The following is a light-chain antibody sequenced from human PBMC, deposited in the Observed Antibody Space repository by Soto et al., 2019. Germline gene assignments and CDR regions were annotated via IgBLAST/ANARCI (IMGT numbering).Light chain of an antibody. CDR3: HQYDSSSWT. J-gene: IGKJ1*01. CDR1: QSVYSSY. V-gene: IGKV3-20*01. CDR2: GAS. Sequence: EIVLTQSPGTLSLSPGERATVFCRASQSVYSSYLAWFQQKPGQAPRLLIYGASRRATGIPDRFSGSGSGKHFTLTITRLEPEDFAVYYCHQYDSSSWTFGQGTKVEN.